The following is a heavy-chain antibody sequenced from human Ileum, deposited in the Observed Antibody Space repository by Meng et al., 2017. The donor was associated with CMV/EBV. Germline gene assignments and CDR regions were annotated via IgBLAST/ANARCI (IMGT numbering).Heavy chain of an antibody. V-gene: IGHV3-11*01. J-gene: IGHJ4*02. D-gene: IGHD3-16*01. CDR3: AREGLMGAFDF. Sequence: SCAASGFIFSGYYMGWIRQAPGKGLEWLSYISASGSTMYFADSVKGRFTMSRDNAKNLLFLQMNDLRGDDTAVYYCAREGLMGAFDFWGQGALVTVSS. CDR1: GFIFSGYY. CDR2: ISASGSTM.